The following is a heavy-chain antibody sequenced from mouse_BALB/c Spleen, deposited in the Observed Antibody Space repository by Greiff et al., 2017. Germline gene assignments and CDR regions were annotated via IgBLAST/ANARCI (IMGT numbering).Heavy chain of an antibody. CDR1: GYTFTSYW. V-gene: IGHV1S22*01. CDR2: IYPGSGST. CDR3: TRSAPYPMDY. Sequence: LQQPGSELVRPGASVKLSCKASGYTFTSYWMHWVKQRPGQGLEWIGNIYPGSGSTNYDEKFKSKATLTVDTSSSTAYMQLSSLTSEDSAVYYCTRSAPYPMDYWGQGTSVTVSS. D-gene: IGHD1-2*01. J-gene: IGHJ4*01.